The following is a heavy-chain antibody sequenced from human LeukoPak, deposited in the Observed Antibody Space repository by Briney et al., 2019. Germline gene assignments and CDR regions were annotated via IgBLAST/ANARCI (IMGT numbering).Heavy chain of an antibody. Sequence: SETLSLTCTVSGGSISSYYWSWIRQPPGKGLEWIGYIYYSGSTNYNPSLKSRVTISVDTSKNQFSLKLSSVTAADTAVYYCARRCSGCLEGPDYWGQGTLVTVSS. CDR1: GGSISSYY. D-gene: IGHD6-19*01. CDR3: ARRCSGCLEGPDY. CDR2: IYYSGST. V-gene: IGHV4-59*01. J-gene: IGHJ4*02.